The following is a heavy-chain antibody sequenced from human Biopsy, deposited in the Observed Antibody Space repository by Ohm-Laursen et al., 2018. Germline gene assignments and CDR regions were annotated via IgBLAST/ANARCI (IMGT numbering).Heavy chain of an antibody. V-gene: IGHV2-70*11. D-gene: IGHD6-13*01. Sequence: TQTLTLTCSFSGFSLSPRGMCVSWIRQAPGKALEWLARVDWDDYKDYSASLQTKLFISKDTSNDQVVLTVNNVDPADTATYYCARTPILIVSAGLVYRHRRHLQGMDVWGQGIAVTVS. CDR3: ARTPILIVSAGLVYRHRRHLQGMDV. CDR2: VDWDDYK. J-gene: IGHJ6*02. CDR1: GFSLSPRGMC.